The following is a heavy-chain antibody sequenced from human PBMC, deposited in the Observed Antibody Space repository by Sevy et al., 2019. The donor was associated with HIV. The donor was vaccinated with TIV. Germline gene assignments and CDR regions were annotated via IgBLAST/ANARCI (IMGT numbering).Heavy chain of an antibody. CDR2: VGPAGDT. Sequence: GGSLRLSCAASGFTIITYDMHWVRPVTGKGLEWVSGVGPAGDTFYPGYVKGRFTIFRENAKISLYLEMNNLGAGDTAVYYCTRSGGYSDFGMDVGGQGTTVTVSS. CDR3: TRSGGYSDFGMDV. CDR1: GFTIITYD. J-gene: IGHJ6*02. D-gene: IGHD5-12*01. V-gene: IGHV3-13*01.